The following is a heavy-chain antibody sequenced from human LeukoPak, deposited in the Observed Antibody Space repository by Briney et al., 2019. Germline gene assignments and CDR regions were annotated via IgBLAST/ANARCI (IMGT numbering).Heavy chain of an antibody. CDR2: ISGSGGST. Sequence: GGSLRLSCAASGVTFSSYGMRWVRQAPGKGLEWGSAISGSGGSTYYADSVKGRFTISRDNSKNTLYLQMHSLRAEDTAVYYCAKESLRVVPSATFDYWGQGTLVTVSS. J-gene: IGHJ4*02. CDR3: AKESLRVVPSATFDY. D-gene: IGHD2-2*01. V-gene: IGHV3-23*01. CDR1: GVTFSSYG.